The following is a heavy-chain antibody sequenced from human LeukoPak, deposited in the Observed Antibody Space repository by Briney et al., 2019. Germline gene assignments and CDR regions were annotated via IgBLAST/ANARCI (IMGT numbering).Heavy chain of an antibody. J-gene: IGHJ4*02. Sequence: PGGSLRLSCAASGFTFRSYWMSWVRKAPGKGLDGVANIKQDGDEKHYVDSVEGRFTISRDNAKNSLHLQMNSLRAEDTAVYYCARHSSGWYYFDYWGQGTLVTVSS. CDR2: IKQDGDEK. CDR3: ARHSSGWYYFDY. V-gene: IGHV3-7*04. D-gene: IGHD6-19*01. CDR1: GFTFRSYW.